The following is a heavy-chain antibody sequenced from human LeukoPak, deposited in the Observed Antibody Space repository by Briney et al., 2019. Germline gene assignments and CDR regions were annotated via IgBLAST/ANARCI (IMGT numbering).Heavy chain of an antibody. J-gene: IGHJ4*02. CDR3: AREGCSSTSCYWLDY. V-gene: IGHV3-20*04. CDR1: GFTFDDYD. CDR2: INWNGGST. Sequence: GGSLRLSCAASGFTFDDYDMSWVRQAPGKGLEWVSGINWNGGSTGYADSVKGRFTISRDNAKNSLYLQMNSLRAEDTALYYCAREGCSSTSCYWLDYWGQGTLVTVSS. D-gene: IGHD2-2*01.